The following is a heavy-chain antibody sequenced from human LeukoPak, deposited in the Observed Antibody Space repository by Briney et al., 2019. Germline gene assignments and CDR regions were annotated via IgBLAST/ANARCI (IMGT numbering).Heavy chain of an antibody. D-gene: IGHD1-26*01. CDR3: ARQRPGGWELLD. Sequence: GGSLRLSCAASGFTFSSYAMSWVRQAPGKGLEWVSAITSGANTYYADSVKGRFTISRDNSKNTLYLQMNSLRAEDTAVYYCARQRPGGWELLDWGQGTLVTVSS. V-gene: IGHV3-23*01. CDR1: GFTFSSYA. J-gene: IGHJ4*02. CDR2: ITSGANT.